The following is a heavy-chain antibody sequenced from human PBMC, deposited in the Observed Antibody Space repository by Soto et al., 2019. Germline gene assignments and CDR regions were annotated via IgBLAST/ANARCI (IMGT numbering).Heavy chain of an antibody. CDR3: ARILHSGSYYYGMDV. V-gene: IGHV2-70*01. Sequence: SGPTLVNPTQTLTLTCTFSGFSLSTSGMCVSWIRQPPGKALGWLALIDWDDDKYYSTSLKTRLTISKDTSKNQVVLTMTNMDPVDTATYYCARILHSGSYYYGMDVWGQGTTVTVPS. CDR1: GFSLSTSGMC. D-gene: IGHD6-19*01. CDR2: IDWDDDK. J-gene: IGHJ6*02.